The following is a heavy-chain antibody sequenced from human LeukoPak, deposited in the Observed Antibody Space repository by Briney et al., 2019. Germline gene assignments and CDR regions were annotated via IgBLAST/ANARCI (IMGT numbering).Heavy chain of an antibody. CDR2: IDYSGTT. CDR1: GGSIISSSHY. D-gene: IGHD3-10*01. V-gene: IGHV4-39*07. Sequence: SETLSLTCTVSGGSIISSSHYWGWIRQPPGKGLEWIGSIDYSGTTSYNPSLKRRVTISVDTSKNQFSLKLSSVTAADTAVYYCARVSLVRGAPDYYFDYWGQGTLVTVSS. J-gene: IGHJ4*02. CDR3: ARVSLVRGAPDYYFDY.